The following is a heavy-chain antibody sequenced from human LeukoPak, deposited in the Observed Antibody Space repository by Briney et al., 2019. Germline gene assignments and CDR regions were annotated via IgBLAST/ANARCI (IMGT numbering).Heavy chain of an antibody. V-gene: IGHV4-4*02. D-gene: IGHD3-3*01. Sequence: SGTLSLTCAVSGGSISSSNWWSWVRQPPGKGLEWIGEIYHSGSTNYNPSLKSRVTISVDKSKNQFSLKLSSVTAADTAVYYCARLRMGQTKYYDFWSGYYTGIGPGSFDYWGQGTLVTVSS. CDR2: IYHSGST. CDR1: GGSISSSNW. J-gene: IGHJ4*02. CDR3: ARLRMGQTKYYDFWSGYYTGIGPGSFDY.